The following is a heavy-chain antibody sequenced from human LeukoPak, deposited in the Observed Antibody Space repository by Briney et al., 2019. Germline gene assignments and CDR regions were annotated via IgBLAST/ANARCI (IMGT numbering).Heavy chain of an antibody. CDR3: ARTYDFWTLNGGMDV. Sequence: SEPLPLTCTVSRGSFRIGGDYWRSFRRDPEKGLEWIEYFYYSRSTYYNPSLNSRVTISVDTSKNQFSLKLSSVTAADTAVYYCARTYDFWTLNGGMDVWGQGTTVTVSS. J-gene: IGHJ6*02. V-gene: IGHV4-31*03. CDR2: FYYSRST. D-gene: IGHD3-3*01. CDR1: RGSFRIGGDY.